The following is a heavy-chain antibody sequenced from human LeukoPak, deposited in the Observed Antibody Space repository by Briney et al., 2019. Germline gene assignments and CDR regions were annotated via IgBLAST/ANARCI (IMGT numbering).Heavy chain of an antibody. J-gene: IGHJ4*02. CDR1: GFTFSSYS. CDR2: ISSSSSYI. V-gene: IGHV3-21*01. D-gene: IGHD5-12*01. CDR3: ARGYSGYDQYFDY. Sequence: GGSLRLSCAASGFTFSSYSMNWVRQAPGKGLEWVSSISSSSSYIYYADSVKDRFTISRDNAKNSLYLQMTSLRAEDTAVYYCARGYSGYDQYFDYWGQGTLVTVSS.